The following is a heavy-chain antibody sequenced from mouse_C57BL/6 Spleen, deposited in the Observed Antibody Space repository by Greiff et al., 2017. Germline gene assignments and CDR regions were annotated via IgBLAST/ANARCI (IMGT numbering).Heavy chain of an antibody. J-gene: IGHJ3*01. Sequence: VKLQESGAELVRPGASVTLSCKASGYTFTDYEMHWVKQTPVHGLEWIGAIDPETGGTAYNQKFKGKAILTADKSSSTAYMELRSLTSEDSAVYYCTRGQAWFAYWGQGTLVTVSA. D-gene: IGHD6-1*01. CDR2: IDPETGGT. CDR3: TRGQAWFAY. CDR1: GYTFTDYE. V-gene: IGHV1-15*01.